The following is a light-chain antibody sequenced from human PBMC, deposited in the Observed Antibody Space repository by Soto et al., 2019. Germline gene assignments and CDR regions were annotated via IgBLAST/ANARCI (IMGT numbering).Light chain of an antibody. V-gene: IGKV3-20*01. CDR3: QQYGGSLPET. CDR2: AAS. J-gene: IGKJ1*01. CDR1: QSVTSNY. Sequence: ESVLTQSPGTLSLSPGERATLFCRASQSVTSNYLAWYQQRPGQAPRLLIYAASSRAPGIPDRFSGSGFGTDFTLTISRLEPEDFAVYYCQQYGGSLPETFGQGPKVEI.